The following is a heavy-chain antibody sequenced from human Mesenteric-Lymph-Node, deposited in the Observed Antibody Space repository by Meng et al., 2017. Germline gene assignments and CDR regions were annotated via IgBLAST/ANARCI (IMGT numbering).Heavy chain of an antibody. D-gene: IGHD3-16*02. J-gene: IGHJ4*02. Sequence: QVHLQESGPGLVGPSETLSLTCSVSGGSVSSGSYYWSWIRQPPGKGLEWIGSNYYSGSTNYNPSLASRVTISVDSSKNQFSLKLSSVTAADTAVYYCARHQNGGTYPLDYWGQGTLVTVSS. CDR2: NYYSGST. CDR3: ARHQNGGTYPLDY. V-gene: IGHV4-61*01. CDR1: GGSVSSGSYY.